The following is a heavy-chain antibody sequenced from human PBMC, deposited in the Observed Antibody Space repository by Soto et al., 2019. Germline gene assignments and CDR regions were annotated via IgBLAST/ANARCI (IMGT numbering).Heavy chain of an antibody. V-gene: IGHV4-59*01. CDR3: ARAGPTPAANIDY. J-gene: IGHJ4*02. CDR2: IYNSGST. CDR1: GGSISSYY. D-gene: IGHD2-2*01. Sequence: KPSETLSLTCTVFGGSISSYYWSWIRPPPGKGLEWIGYIYNSGSTNYNPSLKSRVTLSVDTSKNQFSLKLSSVTAAATAVYYCARAGPTPAANIDYWGQGTLVTVSS.